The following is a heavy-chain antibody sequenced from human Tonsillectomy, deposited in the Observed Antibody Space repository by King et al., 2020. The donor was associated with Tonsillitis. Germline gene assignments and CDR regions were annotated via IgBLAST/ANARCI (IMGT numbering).Heavy chain of an antibody. D-gene: IGHD2-21*02. CDR2: ISYDGSKK. CDR1: GVTISTYG. V-gene: IGHV3-30*18. Sequence: VQLVESGGGVVQPGTSLSLSCEASGVTISTYGMHWVRQAPGLGLEWVAGISYDGSKKYYADFAKGRFTISRDNSKNKLNLQVSSLRGEDTAGYYCAKDHTACLTNDCLSVYYAEDVWGQGSMVTVSS. CDR3: AKDHTACLTNDCLSVYYAEDV. J-gene: IGHJ6*02.